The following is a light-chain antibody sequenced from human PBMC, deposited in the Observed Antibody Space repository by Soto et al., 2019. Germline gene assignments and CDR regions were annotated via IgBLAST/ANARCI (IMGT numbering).Light chain of an antibody. CDR3: QQYGGSPIN. J-gene: IGKJ5*01. V-gene: IGKV3-20*01. CDR1: LNVNRY. Sequence: VLTQSPATLSLSPGERATLSCSGSLNVNRYLAWYQQRPGQSPRLLISGASMRASGVPVRFIGSGSGTDFTLTITRLEPEDFAVYYCQQYGGSPINLGLGTRLEIK. CDR2: GAS.